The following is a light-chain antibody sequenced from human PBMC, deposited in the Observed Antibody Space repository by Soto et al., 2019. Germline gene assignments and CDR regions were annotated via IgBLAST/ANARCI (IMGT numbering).Light chain of an antibody. J-gene: IGLJ3*02. CDR1: SGDVGGYNF. Sequence: QSVLTQPRSVSGSPGPSVTISCTGTSGDVGGYNFVSWYQQHPGKAPTLMIFDVSQRPSGVPDRFSGSKSGNTASLTISGLQADDEADYYCCSYGGSYTVVVCGGTKLTVL. CDR3: CSYGGSYTVV. CDR2: DVS. V-gene: IGLV2-11*01.